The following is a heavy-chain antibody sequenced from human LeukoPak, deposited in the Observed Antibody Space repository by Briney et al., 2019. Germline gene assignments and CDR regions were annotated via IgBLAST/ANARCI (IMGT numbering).Heavy chain of an antibody. V-gene: IGHV4-39*02. CDR1: GGSISTISYY. CDR2: IYYSGST. Sequence: SETLSLTCTVSGGSISTISYYWGWIRQPPGKGLEWIGSIYYSGSTYYNPSLKSRVTISVDTSKNHFSVKLTSVTAADTAVYYCARDLYDILTGYPQGFDPWGQGTLVTVSS. CDR3: ARDLYDILTGYPQGFDP. J-gene: IGHJ5*02. D-gene: IGHD3-9*01.